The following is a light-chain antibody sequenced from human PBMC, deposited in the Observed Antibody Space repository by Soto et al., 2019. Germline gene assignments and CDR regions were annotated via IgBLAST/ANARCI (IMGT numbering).Light chain of an antibody. CDR2: DVS. J-gene: IGLJ1*01. V-gene: IGLV2-14*01. CDR3: SSDTSSSPS. Sequence: QSALTQPASVSGSPGQSITISCTGTSSDVGGYNYVSWYQQHPGKAPKLMIYDVSNRPSGVSNRFSGSKSGNTASLTISGLQAEDEADYYCSSDTSSSPSFGTGTKVTVL. CDR1: SSDVGGYNY.